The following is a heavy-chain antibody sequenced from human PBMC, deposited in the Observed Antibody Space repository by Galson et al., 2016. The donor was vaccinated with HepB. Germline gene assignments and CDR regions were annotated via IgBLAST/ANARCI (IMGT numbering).Heavy chain of an antibody. CDR2: LSYDGNNK. V-gene: IGHV3-30*03. D-gene: IGHD6-6*01. J-gene: IGHJ4*02. Sequence: SLRLSCAASGFTVSTYGLHWVRQAPGKGLEWVAILSYDGNNKYYKDSLRGRFTISRDDSGNTLYLQMDSLRAEDTALYYCVKGNWYGSSSPTDYWGQGTLVTVSS. CDR1: GFTVSTYG. CDR3: VKGNWYGSSSPTDY.